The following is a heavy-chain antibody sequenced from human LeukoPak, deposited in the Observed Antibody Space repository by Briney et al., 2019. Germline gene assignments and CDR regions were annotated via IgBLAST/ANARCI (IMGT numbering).Heavy chain of an antibody. V-gene: IGHV3-21*01. Sequence: GGPLRLSCAASGFTFSSYSMNWVRQAPGKGLEWVSSITSGSSYIYYTDSVKGRFTISRDNAKNSLYLQMNSLRAEDTAVYYCATGTTSGSYYFAYWGQGTLVTVSS. CDR2: ITSGSSYI. J-gene: IGHJ4*02. CDR3: ATGTTSGSYYFAY. D-gene: IGHD1-1*01. CDR1: GFTFSSYS.